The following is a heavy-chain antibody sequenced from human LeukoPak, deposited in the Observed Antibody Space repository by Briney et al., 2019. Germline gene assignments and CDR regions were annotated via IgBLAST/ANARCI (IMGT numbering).Heavy chain of an antibody. D-gene: IGHD2-2*01. CDR2: ISASGGST. Sequence: GGSLRLSCAASGFTFSSYAMSWVRQAPGKGLEWVSAISASGGSTYYADSVKGRFTISRDNSQTPLYLQVNSLRAEDTAVYYCAKGLVPAAIRVVDYWGQGTLVTVPS. V-gene: IGHV3-23*01. CDR1: GFTFSSYA. CDR3: AKGLVPAAIRVVDY. J-gene: IGHJ4*02.